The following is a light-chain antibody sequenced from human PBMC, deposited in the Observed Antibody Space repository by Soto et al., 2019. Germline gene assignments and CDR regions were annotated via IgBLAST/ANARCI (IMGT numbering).Light chain of an antibody. CDR1: QSVSSSY. J-gene: IGKJ2*01. CDR2: GAS. V-gene: IGKV3-20*01. Sequence: EIVLTQSPGTLSLSPGERATLSCRASQSVSSSYLAWYQQKPGQAPRLLIYGASGRATGIPDRFSGSGSGTDFTLTSSRREPEDFAVYYCQQYPGYTFGQGTKLELK. CDR3: QQYPGYT.